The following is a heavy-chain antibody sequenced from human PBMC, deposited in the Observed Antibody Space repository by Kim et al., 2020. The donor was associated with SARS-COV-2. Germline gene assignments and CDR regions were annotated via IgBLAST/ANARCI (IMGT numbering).Heavy chain of an antibody. CDR2: INPSGGST. Sequence: ASVKVSCKASGYTFTSYYMHWVRQAPGQGLEWMGIINPSGGSTSYAQKFQGRVTMTRDTSTSTVYMELSSLRSEDTAVYYCARDERILRYFDWSLSYYYYYGMDVWGQGTTVTVSS. V-gene: IGHV1-46*01. D-gene: IGHD3-9*01. CDR3: ARDERILRYFDWSLSYYYYYGMDV. CDR1: GYTFTSYY. J-gene: IGHJ6*02.